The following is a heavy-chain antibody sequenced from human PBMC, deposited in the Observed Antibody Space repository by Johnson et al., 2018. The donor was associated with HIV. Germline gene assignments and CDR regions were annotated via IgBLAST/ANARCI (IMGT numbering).Heavy chain of an antibody. CDR2: IYSGGST. D-gene: IGHD3-10*01. V-gene: IGHV3-53*01. CDR3: ARGDITLVRGGAFDI. Sequence: VQLVESGGGLIQPGGSLRLSCAASGFTVSSNYMSWVRQAPGKGLEWVSVIYSGGSTYYADSVKGRFTISRDNSKNTLYLQMNSLRAEDTAKYYCARGDITLVRGGAFDIWGQGTMVTVSS. CDR1: GFTVSSNY. J-gene: IGHJ3*02.